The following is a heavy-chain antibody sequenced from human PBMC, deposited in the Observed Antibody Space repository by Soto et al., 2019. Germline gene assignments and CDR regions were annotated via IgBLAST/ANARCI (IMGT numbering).Heavy chain of an antibody. CDR3: AKDLAAVHYFDY. V-gene: IGHV3-23*01. Sequence: EVQLLESGGGLAQPGGSLRLSCAASGFTFSSYAMSWVRQAPGKGLEWVSAISGSGGSTYYADSVKGRFTISRDNSKNTLYLQMNSLRAEDTAVYYCAKDLAAVHYFDYWGQGTLVTVSS. D-gene: IGHD6-13*01. CDR1: GFTFSSYA. J-gene: IGHJ4*02. CDR2: ISGSGGST.